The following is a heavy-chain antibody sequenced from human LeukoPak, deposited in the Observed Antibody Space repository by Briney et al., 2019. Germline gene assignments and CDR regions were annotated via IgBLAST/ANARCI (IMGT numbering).Heavy chain of an antibody. J-gene: IGHJ6*02. V-gene: IGHV3-7*04. CDR3: ARLRPYSSDWYAYYGMDV. CDR2: IKQDGSEK. Sequence: PGGSLRLSCAASGFTFSSYWMNWVRQAPGKGLEWVANIKQDGSEKYYVDSVKGRFTISRDNAKNSLYLQMNSLRAEETAVYYCARLRPYSSDWYAYYGMDVWGQGTTVTVSS. CDR1: GFTFSSYW. D-gene: IGHD6-13*01.